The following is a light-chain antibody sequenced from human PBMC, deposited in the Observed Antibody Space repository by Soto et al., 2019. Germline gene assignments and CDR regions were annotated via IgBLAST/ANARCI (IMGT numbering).Light chain of an antibody. Sequence: EIVFTHSPFTVYLSXAESATLSSXXSQSVTSSYLAWYQQKPGQAPKLLMYGASIRTSGIPDRFSGSGSGTDFTLTISSLEPEDFATYYCQQSYSTLLTFGQGTKVDIK. J-gene: IGKJ1*01. CDR3: QQSYSTLLT. V-gene: IGKV3-20*01. CDR1: QSVTSSY. CDR2: GAS.